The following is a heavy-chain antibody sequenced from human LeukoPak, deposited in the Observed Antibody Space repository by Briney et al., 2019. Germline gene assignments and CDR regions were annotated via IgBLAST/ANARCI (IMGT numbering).Heavy chain of an antibody. J-gene: IGHJ4*02. Sequence: PGGSLRRSCAASGFTFSSYRMNCVRQAPGKGLEWISSISSSSSYIYYADSVKGRFTISRDNAKNSLYLQMNSLRAEDTAVYYCARDAGIQLWLIDYWGQGTLVTVSS. CDR3: ARDAGIQLWLIDY. D-gene: IGHD5-18*01. CDR2: ISSSSSYI. CDR1: GFTFSSYR. V-gene: IGHV3-21*01.